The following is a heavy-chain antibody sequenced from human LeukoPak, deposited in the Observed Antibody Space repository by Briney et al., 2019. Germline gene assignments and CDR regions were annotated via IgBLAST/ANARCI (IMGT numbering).Heavy chain of an antibody. CDR3: AKDYSARSPTYYYDSSGYYYEYYFDY. V-gene: IGHV3-23*01. CDR2: ISGSGGST. D-gene: IGHD3-22*01. J-gene: IGHJ4*02. CDR1: GFTFSSYA. Sequence: QAGGSPRLSCAASGFTFSSYAMSWVRQAPGKGLEWVSAISGSGGSTYYADSVKGRFTISRDNSKNTLYLQMNSLRAEDTAVYYCAKDYSARSPTYYYDSSGYYYEYYFDYWGQGTLVTVSS.